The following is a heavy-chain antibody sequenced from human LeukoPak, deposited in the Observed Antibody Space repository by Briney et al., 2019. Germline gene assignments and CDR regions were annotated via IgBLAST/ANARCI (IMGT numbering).Heavy chain of an antibody. CDR3: ARDTGRITIFGVPANFYYYYGMDV. D-gene: IGHD3-3*01. J-gene: IGHJ6*02. CDR2: IYYSGST. CDR1: GGSISSGDYY. V-gene: IGHV4-31*03. Sequence: PSETLSLTCTVSGGSISSGDYYWSWIRQHPGKGLEWIGYIYYSGSTYYNPSLKSRVTISVDTSKNQFSLKLSSVTAADTAVYYCARDTGRITIFGVPANFYYYYGMDVWGQGTTVTVSS.